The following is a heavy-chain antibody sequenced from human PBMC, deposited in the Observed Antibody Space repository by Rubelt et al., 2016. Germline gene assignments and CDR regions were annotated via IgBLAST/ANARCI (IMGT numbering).Heavy chain of an antibody. V-gene: IGHV3-53*01. CDR3: ARELAVAGTGWFDP. D-gene: IGHD6-19*01. Sequence: YYADSVKGRFTISRDNSKNTLYLQMNSLRAEDTAVYYCARELAVAGTGWFDPWGQGTPVTVSS. J-gene: IGHJ5*02.